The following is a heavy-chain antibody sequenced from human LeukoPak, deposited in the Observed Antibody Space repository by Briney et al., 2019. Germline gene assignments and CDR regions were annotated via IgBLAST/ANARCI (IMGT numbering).Heavy chain of an antibody. CDR1: GVSVTNYY. CDR3: ARGREWVCSSTSCYGTVIGNWFDP. V-gene: IGHV4-34*01. CDR2: INHSGST. D-gene: IGHD2-2*01. Sequence: SETLSLTCSVSGVSVTNYYWSWVRQPAGKRLEWIGEINHSGSTNYNPSLKSRVTISVDTSKNQFSLKLSSVTAADTAVYYCARGREWVCSSTSCYGTVIGNWFDPWGQGTLVTVSS. J-gene: IGHJ5*02.